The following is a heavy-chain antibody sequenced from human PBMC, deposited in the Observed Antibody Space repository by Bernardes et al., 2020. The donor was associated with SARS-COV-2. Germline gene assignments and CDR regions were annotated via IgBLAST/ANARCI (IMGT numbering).Heavy chain of an antibody. Sequence: GGSLRLSCAGSGFDFSDYWMTWVRQAPGKGLEWVANIKRDGSETYYVDSVKGRFTISRDNAKNLVFLQMNSLRAVDTAVFYCVRSAGMDVWGQGTMVTVSS. CDR3: VRSAGMDV. V-gene: IGHV3-7*03. CDR2: IKRDGSET. J-gene: IGHJ6*02. CDR1: GFDFSDYW.